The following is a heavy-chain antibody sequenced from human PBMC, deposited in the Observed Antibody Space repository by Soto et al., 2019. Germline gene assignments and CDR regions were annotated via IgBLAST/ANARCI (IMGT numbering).Heavy chain of an antibody. CDR3: ARGGHSSSWYSFDY. Sequence: PSETLSLTCTVSGGSICSYYWSWIRQPPGKGLEWIGYIYYSGSTNYNPSLKSRVTISVDTSKNQFSLKLSSVTAADTAVYYCARGGHSSSWYSFDYWGQGTLVTVSS. CDR2: IYYSGST. J-gene: IGHJ4*02. D-gene: IGHD6-13*01. CDR1: GGSICSYY. V-gene: IGHV4-59*01.